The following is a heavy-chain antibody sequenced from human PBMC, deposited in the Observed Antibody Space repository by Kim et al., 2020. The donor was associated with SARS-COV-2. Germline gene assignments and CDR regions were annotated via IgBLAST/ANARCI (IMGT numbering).Heavy chain of an antibody. CDR2: ISRSESR. V-gene: IGHV3-11*04. J-gene: IGHJ4*02. CDR3: ARGKHESVESGYPPFEH. Sequence: GGSLRLSCVAAGFTLSDYYMSWIRQAPGKGLEWVSYISRSESRYYADSVKGRVTISRENAKNSLYLEMNNLGANDTAVYYCARGKHESVESGYPPFEHWGQGTLVTVSS. D-gene: IGHD3-22*01. CDR1: GFTLSDYY.